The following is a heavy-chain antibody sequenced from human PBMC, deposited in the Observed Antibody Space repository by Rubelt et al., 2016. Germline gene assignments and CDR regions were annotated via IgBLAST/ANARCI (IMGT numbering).Heavy chain of an antibody. D-gene: IGHD7-27*01. V-gene: IGHV1-2*04. CDR2: INPNSGGT. CDR3: ARYLGIEGDFDY. Sequence: QVQLVQSGAEVKKPGASVKVSCKASGYTFTGYYMHWVRQAPGQGLEWMGWINPNSGGTNYPQRFQGWVTVTREPSISTAYMGLSRLRSDDTAVYYCARYLGIEGDFDYWGQGTLVTVSS. CDR1: GYTFTGYY. J-gene: IGHJ4*02.